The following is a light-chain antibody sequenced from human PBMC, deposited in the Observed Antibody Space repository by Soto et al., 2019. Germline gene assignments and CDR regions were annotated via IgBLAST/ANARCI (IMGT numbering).Light chain of an antibody. CDR1: SSDVGGNHY. CDR2: EVS. CDR3: SSYPGSNNFES. J-gene: IGLJ1*01. V-gene: IGLV2-8*01. Sequence: QSALTQPPSASGAPGQAVTISCTGTSSDVGGNHYVSCYKQHQGKAPKLMIYEVSKRPSGAPDRFSGSKSGNTASLTVSGLQAEDEADYYCSSYPGSNNFESFGTGTKVPVL.